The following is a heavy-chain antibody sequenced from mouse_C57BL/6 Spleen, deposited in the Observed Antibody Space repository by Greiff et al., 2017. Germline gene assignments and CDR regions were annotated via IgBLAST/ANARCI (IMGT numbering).Heavy chain of an antibody. D-gene: IGHD1-1*01. CDR2: ISSGGSYT. Sequence: EVQLQESGGDLVKPGGSLKLSCAASGFTFSSYGMSWVRQTPDKRLEWVATISSGGSYTYYPDSVKGRFTISRDNAKNTLYLQMSSLKSEDTAMYYGARHGGVVAPLFDYWGQGTTLTVSS. CDR1: GFTFSSYG. CDR3: ARHGGVVAPLFDY. J-gene: IGHJ2*01. V-gene: IGHV5-6*01.